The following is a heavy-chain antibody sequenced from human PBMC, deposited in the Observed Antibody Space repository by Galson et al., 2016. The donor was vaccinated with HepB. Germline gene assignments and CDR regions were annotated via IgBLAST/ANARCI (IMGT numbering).Heavy chain of an antibody. J-gene: IGHJ3*02. CDR2: IYYSGNT. CDR3: ARRTPDSAFDI. Sequence: ETLSLTCTVSGGSISSGDYFWSWIRQTPGKGLEWIGSIYYSGNTYYNPSLKSRVIISVDTSKNQFSLKLSSVTAADTAVYYCARRTPDSAFDIWGQGTMVTVSS. V-gene: IGHV4-39*01. D-gene: IGHD2-2*01. CDR1: GGSISSGDYF.